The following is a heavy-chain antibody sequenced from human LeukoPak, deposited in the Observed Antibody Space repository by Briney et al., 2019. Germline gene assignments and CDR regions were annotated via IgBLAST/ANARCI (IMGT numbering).Heavy chain of an antibody. D-gene: IGHD2-2*01. J-gene: IGHJ6*02. CDR2: IDPSDSYT. CDR1: GYSFTSYW. Sequence: GESLKISCKGSGYSFTSYWISWVRQMPGKGLEWMGRIDPSDSYTNYSPSFQGHVTISADKSISTAYLQWSSLKASDTAMYYCARRGYCSSTSCYGGGLQMEPGDSNYYYYYGMDVWGQGTTVTVSS. V-gene: IGHV5-10-1*01. CDR3: ARRGYCSSTSCYGGGLQMEPGDSNYYYYYGMDV.